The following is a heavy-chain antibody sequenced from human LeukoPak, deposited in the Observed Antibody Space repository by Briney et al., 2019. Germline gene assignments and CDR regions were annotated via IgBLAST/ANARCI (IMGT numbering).Heavy chain of an antibody. CDR2: ISAYNGNT. Sequence: ASVKVSCKASGYTFTSYGISWVRQALGQGLEWMGWISAYNGNTNYAQKLQGRVTMTTDTSTSTAYMELSSLRSEDTAVYYCARAQGVIAASGGDPWGQGTLVTVSS. V-gene: IGHV1-18*01. CDR1: GYTFTSYG. D-gene: IGHD6-6*01. J-gene: IGHJ5*02. CDR3: ARAQGVIAASGGDP.